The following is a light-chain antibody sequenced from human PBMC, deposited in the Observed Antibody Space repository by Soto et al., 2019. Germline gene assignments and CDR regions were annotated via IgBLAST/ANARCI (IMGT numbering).Light chain of an antibody. Sequence: ALTQPRSVSGSPGQSVTISCTGTSSDVGGYNYVSWYQQHPGTAPKLMIYDVSMRPSGVPDRFSGSKSGNTASLTISGLQAEDEADYYCCSYAGSYTLYVFGTGTKVTVL. CDR1: SSDVGGYNY. V-gene: IGLV2-11*01. CDR2: DVS. CDR3: CSYAGSYTLYV. J-gene: IGLJ1*01.